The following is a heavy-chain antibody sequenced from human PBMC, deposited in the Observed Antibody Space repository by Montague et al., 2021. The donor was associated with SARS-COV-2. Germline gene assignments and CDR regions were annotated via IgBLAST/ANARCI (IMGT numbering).Heavy chain of an antibody. CDR1: GGSISTGGNS. CDR3: AGGLLLSV. Sequence: TLSLTCTVSGGSISTGGNSWSWIRQPPGRGLELIGYIYVSGTTYYSPSFRSRVTIAVDRSKNQFSLRLESVTAADTALYYCAGGLLLSVWGQGTLVTVSS. V-gene: IGHV4-30-2*01. CDR2: IYVSGTT. D-gene: IGHD2-21*01. J-gene: IGHJ4*02.